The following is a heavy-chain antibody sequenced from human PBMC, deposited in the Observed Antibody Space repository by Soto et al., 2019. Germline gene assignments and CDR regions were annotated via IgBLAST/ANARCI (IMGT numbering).Heavy chain of an antibody. CDR2: ISAYNGNT. D-gene: IGHD6-25*01. Sequence: XSVKVSCKASGYTFTSYGISLVRQAPGQGLEWMGWISAYNGNTNYAQKLQGRVTMTTDTSTSTAYMELSSLRSDDTAVYYCATVGPSGDFDYWGQGTLVTVSS. V-gene: IGHV1-18*01. CDR1: GYTFTSYG. J-gene: IGHJ4*02. CDR3: ATVGPSGDFDY.